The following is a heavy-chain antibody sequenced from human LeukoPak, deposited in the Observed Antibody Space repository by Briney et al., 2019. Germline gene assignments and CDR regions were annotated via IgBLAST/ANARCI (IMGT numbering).Heavy chain of an antibody. CDR1: GGSISSSSYY. CDR3: ARAWAAMVWGVIEGDNWFDP. V-gene: IGHV4-39*07. J-gene: IGHJ5*02. D-gene: IGHD3-10*01. Sequence: SETLSLTCTVSGGSISSSSYYWGWIRQPPGKGLEWIGSIYYSGSTYYNPSLKSRVTISVDTSKNQFSLKLSSVTAADTAVYYFARAWAAMVWGVIEGDNWFDPWGQGTLVTVSS. CDR2: IYYSGST.